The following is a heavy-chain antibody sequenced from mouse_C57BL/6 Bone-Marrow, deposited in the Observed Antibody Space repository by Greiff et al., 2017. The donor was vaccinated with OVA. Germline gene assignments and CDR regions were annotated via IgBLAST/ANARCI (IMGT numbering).Heavy chain of an antibody. Sequence: QVQLQQPGTELVKPGASVKLSCKASGYTFTSYWMHWVKQRPGQGLEWIGNINPSNGGTNYNEKFKSKATLTVDKSSSTAYMQLRSLPSEDSAVYYCARRWLRHYYAMDYWGQGTSVTVSS. CDR1: GYTFTSYW. V-gene: IGHV1-53*01. J-gene: IGHJ4*01. D-gene: IGHD2-2*01. CDR3: ARRWLRHYYAMDY. CDR2: INPSNGGT.